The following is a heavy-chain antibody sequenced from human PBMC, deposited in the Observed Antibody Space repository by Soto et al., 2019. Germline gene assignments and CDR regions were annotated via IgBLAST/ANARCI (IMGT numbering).Heavy chain of an antibody. CDR2: IYPGDSDT. J-gene: IGHJ4*02. CDR3: ARQTGAYYFDY. CDR1: GYIFTSYW. D-gene: IGHD1-1*01. V-gene: IGHV5-51*01. Sequence: VESLKISCKGSGYIFTSYWICCFLQMPGKGLEWMGIIYPGDSDTRYSPSFQGQVTISADKSISTAYLQWSSLKASDTAMYYCARQTGAYYFDYWGQGTLVTVSS.